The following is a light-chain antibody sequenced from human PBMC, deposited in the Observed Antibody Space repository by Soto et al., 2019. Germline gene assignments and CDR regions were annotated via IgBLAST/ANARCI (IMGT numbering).Light chain of an antibody. CDR3: QQYYSTPPWT. CDR2: WAS. CDR1: QSVLFSSNNKNY. Sequence: DIVMTQSPDSLAVSLGERATINCKSSQSVLFSSNNKNYSGWYQQKPGQPPNLLIYWASTRESGVPDRFSGSGSGTDFTLTISSLQAEDVAVYYCQQYYSTPPWTFGQGTKVEIK. J-gene: IGKJ1*01. V-gene: IGKV4-1*01.